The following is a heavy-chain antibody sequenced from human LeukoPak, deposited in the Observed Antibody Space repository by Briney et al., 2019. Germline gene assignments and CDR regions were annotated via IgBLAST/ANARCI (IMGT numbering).Heavy chain of an antibody. CDR2: IYYSGST. Sequence: KSSETLSLTCTVSGGSISSYYWSWIRQPPGKGLEWIGYIYYSGSTNYNPSLKSRVTISVDTSKNQFSLKLSSVTAADTAVYYCARTGVPAAGFYFDYWGQRTLVTVSS. CDR3: ARTGVPAAGFYFDY. J-gene: IGHJ4*02. CDR1: GGSISSYY. V-gene: IGHV4-59*01. D-gene: IGHD6-13*01.